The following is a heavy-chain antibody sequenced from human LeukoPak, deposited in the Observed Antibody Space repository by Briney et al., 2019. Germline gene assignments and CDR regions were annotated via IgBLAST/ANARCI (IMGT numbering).Heavy chain of an antibody. CDR3: ATSKQPSHYYDSLDY. D-gene: IGHD3-22*01. CDR2: IYSGGST. J-gene: IGHJ4*02. V-gene: IGHV3-53*01. CDR1: GFTVSSNY. Sequence: GGSLRLSCAASGFTVSSNYMSWVRQAPGKGLEWVSVIYSGGSTYYADSVKGRFTISRDNSKNTLYLQMNSLRAEDTAVYYCATSKQPSHYYDSLDYWGQGTLVTVSS.